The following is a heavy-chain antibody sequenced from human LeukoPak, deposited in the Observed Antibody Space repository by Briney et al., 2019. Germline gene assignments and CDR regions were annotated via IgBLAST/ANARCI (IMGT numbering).Heavy chain of an antibody. CDR1: GGSFSGYY. D-gene: IGHD6-6*01. V-gene: IGHV4-34*01. J-gene: IGHJ4*02. Sequence: SETLSLTCAVYGGSFSGYYWSWIRQPPGKGLEWIGEINHSGSTNYNPSLKSRVTISVDTSKNQFSLKLSSVTAADTAVYYCASIAAPDGGDYWGQGTLVTVSS. CDR3: ASIAAPDGGDY. CDR2: INHSGST.